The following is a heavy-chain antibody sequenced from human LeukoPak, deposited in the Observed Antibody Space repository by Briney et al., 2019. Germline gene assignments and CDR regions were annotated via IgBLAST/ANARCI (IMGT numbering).Heavy chain of an antibody. CDR2: IRAKAYGGTT. D-gene: IGHD4-11*01. Sequence: PGRSLRLSCTASGFSFGDYTMTWVRQAPGKGLQWVGFIRAKAYGGTTEYAASVKGRFTISRDDSKSIAYLQMNTLKTEDTAVYYCTRAPYINYLNLDYWGQGTLVTVSS. CDR3: TRAPYINYLNLDY. V-gene: IGHV3-49*04. J-gene: IGHJ4*02. CDR1: GFSFGDYT.